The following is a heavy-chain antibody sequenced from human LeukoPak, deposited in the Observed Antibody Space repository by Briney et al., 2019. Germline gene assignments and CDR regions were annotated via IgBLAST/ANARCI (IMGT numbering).Heavy chain of an antibody. CDR1: GDSISTNHW. CDR3: AKKTTAFDAFDM. V-gene: IGHV4-4*02. J-gene: IGHJ3*02. Sequence: PSETLSLTCAVSGDSISTNHWWSWVRQPPGEGLEWIGEIYHHGSTNFNPSLASRVTISVDKSKNQFSLNLTSVTAADTAVYYCAKKTTAFDAFDMWGQGTMVTVSS. CDR2: IYHHGST. D-gene: IGHD4-17*01.